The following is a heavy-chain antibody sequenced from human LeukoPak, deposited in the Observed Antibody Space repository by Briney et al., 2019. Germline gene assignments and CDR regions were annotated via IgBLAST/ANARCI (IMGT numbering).Heavy chain of an antibody. V-gene: IGHV3-48*02. CDR1: GFTFRNYS. CDR2: ISYSSGTI. J-gene: IGHJ4*02. D-gene: IGHD4-17*01. Sequence: ETLSLSCAASGFTFRNYSMNWVRQAPGKGLEWVSYISYSSGTIYYADSVRGRFTISRDNAKNSLYLQMNSLRDEDTAVYYCARGDYGDSYYYFDYWGQGTLVTVSS. CDR3: ARGDYGDSYYYFDY.